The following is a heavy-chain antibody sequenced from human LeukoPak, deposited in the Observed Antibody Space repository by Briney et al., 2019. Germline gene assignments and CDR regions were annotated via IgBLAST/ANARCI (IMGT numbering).Heavy chain of an antibody. CDR3: ARPLYSSGWYALDY. D-gene: IGHD6-19*01. V-gene: IGHV4-59*01. CDR2: IYYSGST. Sequence: SETLSLTCTVSGGSMSSYYWSWIRQPPGKGLEWIGYIYYSGSTNYNPSLKSRVTISVDTSKNQFSLKLSSVTAAHTAVYYCARPLYSSGWYALDYWGQGTLVTVSS. J-gene: IGHJ4*02. CDR1: GGSMSSYY.